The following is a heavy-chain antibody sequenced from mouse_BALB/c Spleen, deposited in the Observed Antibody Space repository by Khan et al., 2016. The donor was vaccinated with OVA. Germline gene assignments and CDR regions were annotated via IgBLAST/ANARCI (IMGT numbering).Heavy chain of an antibody. CDR2: ISYSGDT. CDR1: VYSITSDYA. D-gene: IGHD1-1*01. CDR3: ARVFTTVYFDY. J-gene: IGHJ2*01. Sequence: EVQLQESGPGLVKPSQSLSLTCTVTVYSITSDYAWNWIRQFPGNRLEWMGYISYSGDTNYNPSLKSRISITRDTSKNQFFLQLNSVTTEDTATYYCARVFTTVYFDYWGQGTTLTVSS. V-gene: IGHV3-2*02.